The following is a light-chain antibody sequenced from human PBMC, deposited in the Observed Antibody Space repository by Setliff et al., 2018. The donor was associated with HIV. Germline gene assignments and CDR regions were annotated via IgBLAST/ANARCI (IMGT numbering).Light chain of an antibody. Sequence: QSALTQPASVSGSPGQSITISCTGTSSDIGGYNYVSWYRQHPGKAPKLMIYDVSNRPSGVSIRFSASKSGSTASLTISGLQPEDEADYYSSSYTGSGTYVVGTGTKVTVL. CDR2: DVS. J-gene: IGLJ1*01. CDR3: SSYTGSGTYV. CDR1: SSDIGGYNY. V-gene: IGLV2-14*03.